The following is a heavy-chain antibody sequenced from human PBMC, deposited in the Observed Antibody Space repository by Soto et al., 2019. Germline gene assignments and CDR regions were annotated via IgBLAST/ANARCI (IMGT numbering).Heavy chain of an antibody. Sequence: SETMCLTSTVSGGSISSYYWSWIRQPPGKGLEWIGYIYYSGSTNYNPSLKSRVTISVDTSKNQFSLKLSSVTAADTAVYYCARLAAGYCSGGSCYSSYYYYYYMDVWGKGTTVTVSS. V-gene: IGHV4-59*08. J-gene: IGHJ6*03. D-gene: IGHD2-15*01. CDR3: ARLAAGYCSGGSCYSSYYYYYYMDV. CDR1: GGSISSYY. CDR2: IYYSGST.